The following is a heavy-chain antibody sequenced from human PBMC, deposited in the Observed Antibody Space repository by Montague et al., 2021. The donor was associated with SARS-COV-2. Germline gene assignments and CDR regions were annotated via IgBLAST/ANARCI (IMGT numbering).Heavy chain of an antibody. D-gene: IGHD4-23*01. Sequence: SETLSLTCAVYGGSFSGYYWTWIRQSPGKGLEWIAEINHSGTTNYNFNPSLRSRVTISADTSKNQFSLNLRSVTAAATGVYYCARWDPQTLTLIGLRGKSASDYWGQGTLVTVSS. J-gene: IGHJ4*02. V-gene: IGHV4-34*01. CDR3: ARWDPQTLTLIGLRGKSASDY. CDR1: GGSFSGYY. CDR2: INHSGTT.